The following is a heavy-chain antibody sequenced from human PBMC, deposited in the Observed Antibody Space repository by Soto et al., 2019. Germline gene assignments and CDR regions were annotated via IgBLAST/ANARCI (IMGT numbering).Heavy chain of an antibody. V-gene: IGHV1-69*13. CDR3: AIRYCSGGSCYDTNWFEP. CDR2: IIPIFGTA. J-gene: IGHJ5*02. Sequence: GASVKVSCKASGGTFSSYAISWVRQAPGQGLEWMGGIIPIFGTANYAQKFQGRVTITADESTSTTYMELSSLRSEDTAVYYCAIRYCSGGSCYDTNWFEPWGQGTLVTVSS. CDR1: GGTFSSYA. D-gene: IGHD2-15*01.